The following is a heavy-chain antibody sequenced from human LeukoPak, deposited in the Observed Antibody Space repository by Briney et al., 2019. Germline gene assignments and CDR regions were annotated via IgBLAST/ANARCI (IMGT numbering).Heavy chain of an antibody. CDR1: GGTFSSYA. CDR3: ARNSGIYCGGDCYNNWFDP. CDR2: IIPIFGTA. D-gene: IGHD2-21*02. Sequence: SVKVSCKASGGTFSSYAISWVRQAPGQGLEWMGGIIPIFGTANYAQKFQGRVTITADESTSAAYMELSSLRSEDTAVYYCARNSGIYCGGDCYNNWFDPWGQGTLVTVSS. V-gene: IGHV1-69*01. J-gene: IGHJ5*02.